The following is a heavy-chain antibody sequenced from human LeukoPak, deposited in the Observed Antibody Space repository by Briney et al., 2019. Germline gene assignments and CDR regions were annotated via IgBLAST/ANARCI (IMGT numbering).Heavy chain of an antibody. CDR1: GYTCTSYG. D-gene: IGHD6-13*01. Sequence: ASVKVSCEASGYTCTSYGISWVRQAPGQGLEWMGWISAYNGNTNYAQKLQGRVTMTTDTSTSTAYMELRSLRSDDTAVYYCARDVGFYSKHEINWIDPWREGTLVTVSS. CDR2: ISAYNGNT. CDR3: ARDVGFYSKHEINWIDP. J-gene: IGHJ5*02. V-gene: IGHV1-18*01.